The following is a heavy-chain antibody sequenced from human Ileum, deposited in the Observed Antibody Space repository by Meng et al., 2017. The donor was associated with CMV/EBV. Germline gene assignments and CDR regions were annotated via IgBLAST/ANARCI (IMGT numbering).Heavy chain of an antibody. J-gene: IGHJ3*02. D-gene: IGHD1-1*01. V-gene: IGHV3-11*01. CDR1: GFTFSGYY. CDR2: ITGSSGSTI. CDR3: AREARDGTTGTTSAFDI. Sequence: GESLKISCAASGFTFSGYYMSWIRQAPGKGLEWVSCITGSSGSTIYYADSVKGRFTISRDDAKNSLYLQMNSLRAEDTAVYYCAREARDGTTGTTSAFDIWGQGTMVTVSS.